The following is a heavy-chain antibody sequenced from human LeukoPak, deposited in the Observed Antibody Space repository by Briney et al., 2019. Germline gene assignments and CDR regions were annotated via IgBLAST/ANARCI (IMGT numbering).Heavy chain of an antibody. Sequence: GGSLRLSCAASGFTFSSYGMHWVRQAPGKGLEWVAVISYDGGNKYYADSVKGRFTISRDNSKNTLYLQMNSLRAEDTAVYYCAKEGAGYYGSGSPFDYWGQGTLVTVSS. CDR3: AKEGAGYYGSGSPFDY. CDR1: GFTFSSYG. V-gene: IGHV3-30*18. CDR2: ISYDGGNK. D-gene: IGHD3-10*01. J-gene: IGHJ4*02.